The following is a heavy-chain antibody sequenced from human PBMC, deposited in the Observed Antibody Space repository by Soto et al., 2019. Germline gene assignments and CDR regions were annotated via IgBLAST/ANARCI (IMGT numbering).Heavy chain of an antibody. CDR2: IKQDGSEK. CDR1: GFTFSSYW. V-gene: IGHV3-7*01. J-gene: IGHJ6*02. Sequence: ESGGGLVQPGGSLRLSCAASGFTFSSYWVSWVRQAPGKGLEWVANIKQDGSEKYYVDSVKGRFTISRDNAKNSLYLQMNSLRAEDTAVYYCARNGMDVWGQGTTVTVSS. CDR3: ARNGMDV.